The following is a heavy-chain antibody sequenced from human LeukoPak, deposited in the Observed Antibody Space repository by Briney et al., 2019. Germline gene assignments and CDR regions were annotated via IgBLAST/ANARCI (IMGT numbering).Heavy chain of an antibody. D-gene: IGHD4-17*01. J-gene: IGHJ4*02. Sequence: TSETLSLTCTVSGGSISSYYWSWIRQPPGKGLEWIGYIYNSGSTSFNPSLKSRVTISGDTSKNQFSLKLSSVTAADTAVYYRARTWSTVTRIDYWGQGTLVTVSS. V-gene: IGHV4-59*01. CDR3: ARTWSTVTRIDY. CDR2: IYNSGST. CDR1: GGSISSYY.